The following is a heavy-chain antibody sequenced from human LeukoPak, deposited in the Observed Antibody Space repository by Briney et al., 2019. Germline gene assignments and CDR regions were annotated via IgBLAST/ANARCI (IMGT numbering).Heavy chain of an antibody. CDR2: FDPEDGET. D-gene: IGHD6-19*01. CDR3: ATLYWYSSGRYLGY. CDR1: GYTLTELS. J-gene: IGHJ4*02. V-gene: IGHV1-24*01. Sequence: GASVKVSCKVSGYTLTELSMHWERQAPGKGLEWMGGFDPEDGETIYAQKFQGRVTMTEDTSTDTAYMELSSLRSEDTAVYYCATLYWYSSGRYLGYWGQGTLVTVSS.